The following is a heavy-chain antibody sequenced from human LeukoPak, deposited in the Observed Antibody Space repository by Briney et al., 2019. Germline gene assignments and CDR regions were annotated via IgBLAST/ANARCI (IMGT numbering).Heavy chain of an antibody. D-gene: IGHD2-8*01. CDR2: INQDVSRI. Sequence: GGSLRLSCAGSGFSFSRYWMAWVRQAPGKGLDWVSSINQDVSRIHYVDSVKGRFTIPRDNAKSSLFLQMTSLRVEDTAVYYCARLKDDVTKFDYWGQGTLVTVSS. CDR1: GFSFSRYW. J-gene: IGHJ4*02. V-gene: IGHV3-7*01. CDR3: ARLKDDVTKFDY.